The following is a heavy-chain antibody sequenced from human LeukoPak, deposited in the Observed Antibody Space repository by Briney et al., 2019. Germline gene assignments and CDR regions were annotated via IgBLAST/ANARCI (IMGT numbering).Heavy chain of an antibody. CDR2: IRYDGSNK. CDR1: GFTFSSYG. D-gene: IGHD2-15*01. J-gene: IGHJ5*02. Sequence: GGSLRLSCAASGFTFSSYGMHWVRQAPGKGLEWVAFIRYDGSNKYYADSVKGRLTISNDNSHNTLYVQINSPRAEGTAVYYCAKDQVAATLGVPWCDPWGKGTLVTVSS. CDR3: AKDQVAATLGVPWCDP. V-gene: IGHV3-30*02.